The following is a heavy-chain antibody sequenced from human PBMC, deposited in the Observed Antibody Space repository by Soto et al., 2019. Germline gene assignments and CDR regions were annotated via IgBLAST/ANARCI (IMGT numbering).Heavy chain of an antibody. CDR1: GFTFSSYS. V-gene: IGHV3-23*01. CDR2: IVKSGATT. CDR3: AKCRPESDYVSDY. D-gene: IGHD4-17*01. Sequence: PGGSLRLSCAASGFTFSSYSMTWVRQAPGKGLEWVSSIVKSGATTHYADSVKGRFTISRDNSKNTLYLQMNSPRAEDTAVYYRAKCRPESDYVSDYWGQGTLVTVSS. J-gene: IGHJ4*02.